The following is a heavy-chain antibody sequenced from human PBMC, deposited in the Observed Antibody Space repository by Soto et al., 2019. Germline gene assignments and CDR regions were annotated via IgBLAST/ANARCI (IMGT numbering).Heavy chain of an antibody. V-gene: IGHV1-69*12. J-gene: IGHJ6*02. D-gene: IGHD3-10*01. CDR3: ARDRGRGESYSMDV. Sequence: QVQLVQSGAEVQKPGSSVKVSCKASGGTFSSYAISWVRQAPGQGLEWMGGIIPIFGTANYAQKLQGRVTSTAAESTSTAYMELSSLRSEDTAVYYCARDRGRGESYSMDVWGQGTTVTVSS. CDR1: GGTFSSYA. CDR2: IIPIFGTA.